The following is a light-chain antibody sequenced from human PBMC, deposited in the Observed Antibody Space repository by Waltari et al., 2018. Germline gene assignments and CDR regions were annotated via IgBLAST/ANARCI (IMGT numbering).Light chain of an antibody. CDR2: EVT. J-gene: IGLJ2*01. CDR3: SSYTTSGTLI. CDR1: NSDVGAYNY. Sequence: QSVLTQPPSATGSPGQSVTISCTGTNSDVGAYNYVSWYQQHPGQVPKLLIYEVTKRPSGVPDRFSGSKSGNTASLTISELQPEDEADYYCSSYTTSGTLIFGGGTTLTVL. V-gene: IGLV2-8*01.